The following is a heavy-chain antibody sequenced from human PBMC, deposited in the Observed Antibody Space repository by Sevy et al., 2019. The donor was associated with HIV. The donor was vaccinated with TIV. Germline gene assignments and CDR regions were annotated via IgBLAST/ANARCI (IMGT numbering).Heavy chain of an antibody. V-gene: IGHV3-48*01. J-gene: IGHJ4*02. CDR2: LSYSGTTI. CDR3: ARKYSERGGDLDY. D-gene: IGHD1-26*01. CDR1: GFTFNDYS. Sequence: GGSLRLSCAASGFTFNDYSMNWVRQAPGKGLEWISYLSYSGTTIFYADSVKGRFTISRDTAKNSLFLQMNNLRVDDTAVYYWARKYSERGGDLDYWGQGTLVTVSS.